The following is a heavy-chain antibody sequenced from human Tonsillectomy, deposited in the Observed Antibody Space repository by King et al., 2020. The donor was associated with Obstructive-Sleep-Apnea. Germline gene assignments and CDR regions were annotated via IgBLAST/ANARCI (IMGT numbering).Heavy chain of an antibody. CDR1: GFTFSSYA. Sequence: VQLVESGGGLVQPGGSLRLSCAASGFTFSSYAMSWVRQAPGTGLEWVSAISGSGGSTYYADSVKGRFTLSRDNSNNTLHLQMNSLRAEDTAEYYCAKRIFLSYYDFWSGSDDAFDIWGQGTMVTVSS. CDR3: AKRIFLSYYDFWSGSDDAFDI. J-gene: IGHJ3*02. CDR2: ISGSGGST. V-gene: IGHV3-23*04. D-gene: IGHD3-3*01.